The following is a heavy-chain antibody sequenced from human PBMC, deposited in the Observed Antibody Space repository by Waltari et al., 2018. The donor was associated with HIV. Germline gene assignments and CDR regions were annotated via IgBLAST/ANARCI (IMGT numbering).Heavy chain of an antibody. Sequence: QVQVVESGGGVVQPGTSLRLSCEASGFSVRDYGMHWVRQAPGKGLEWVAVIWFDGGKKVFADSVKGRFIISRDNSKNTVELHMNSVTAEDTAVYYCARASPEGGYLDYWGQGTLVTVSS. CDR2: IWFDGGKK. CDR3: ARASPEGGYLDY. D-gene: IGHD2-15*01. J-gene: IGHJ4*02. CDR1: GFSVRDYG. V-gene: IGHV3-33*01.